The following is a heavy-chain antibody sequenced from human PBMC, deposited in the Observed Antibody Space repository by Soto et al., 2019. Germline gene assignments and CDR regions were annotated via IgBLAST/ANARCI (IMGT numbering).Heavy chain of an antibody. CDR3: ATGRGYSGYGHYYFDY. V-gene: IGHV3-23*01. D-gene: IGHD5-12*01. J-gene: IGHJ4*02. Sequence: PGGSLRLSCAASGFTFSSYAMSWVRQAPGKGLEWVSAISGSGGSTYYADSVKGRFTISRDNSKNTLYLQMNSLRAEDTAVYYCATGRGYSGYGHYYFDYWGQGTLVTVSS. CDR1: GFTFSSYA. CDR2: ISGSGGST.